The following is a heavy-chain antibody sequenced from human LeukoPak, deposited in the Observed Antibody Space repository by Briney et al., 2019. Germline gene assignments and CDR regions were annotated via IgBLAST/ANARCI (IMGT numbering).Heavy chain of an antibody. CDR1: GFTFSSYG. D-gene: IGHD2-2*01. CDR2: IWYDGSNK. Sequence: GGSLGLSCEASGFTFSSYGMHWVRQAPGKGLEWVAVIWYDGSNKYYADSVKGRLTISRDNSKNTLYLQMNSLRAEDTAVYYCARAGLGFCSSSSCSASSYGMDVWGQGTTVTVSS. CDR3: ARAGLGFCSSSSCSASSYGMDV. J-gene: IGHJ6*02. V-gene: IGHV3-33*01.